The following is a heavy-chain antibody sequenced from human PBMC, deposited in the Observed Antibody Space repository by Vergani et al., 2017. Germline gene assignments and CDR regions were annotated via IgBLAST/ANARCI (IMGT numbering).Heavy chain of an antibody. D-gene: IGHD3-9*01. CDR2: IFHSGNT. CDR1: GYSINSDYC. Sequence: QVQLQASGPGLVKPSETLSLTCTISGYSINSDYCWGWIRQPPGKGLEWIGSIFHSGNTFYNPSLKSRVTISIDTSKNQFSLKLTSVTAADTALYYCARVMYRDEASTGYRLEGMDIWGQGTTVTISS. V-gene: IGHV4-38-2*02. CDR3: ARVMYRDEASTGYRLEGMDI. J-gene: IGHJ6*02.